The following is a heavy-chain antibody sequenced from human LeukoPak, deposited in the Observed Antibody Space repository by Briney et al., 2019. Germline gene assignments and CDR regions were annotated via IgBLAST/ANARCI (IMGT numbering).Heavy chain of an antibody. CDR3: ARGAFADIVVVPAAIDYYYGMDV. CDR2: MNPNSGNT. V-gene: IGHV1-8*01. J-gene: IGHJ6*02. D-gene: IGHD2-2*01. Sequence: ASVKVSCKASGYTFTSYDINWVRQATGQGLEWMGWMNPNSGNTGYAQKFQGRVTMTRNTSISTAYMELSSLRAEDTAVYYCARGAFADIVVVPAAIDYYYGMDVWGQGTTVTVSS. CDR1: GYTFTSYD.